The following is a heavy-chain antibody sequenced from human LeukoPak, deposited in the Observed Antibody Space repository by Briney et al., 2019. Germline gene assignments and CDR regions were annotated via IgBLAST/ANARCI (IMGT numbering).Heavy chain of an antibody. CDR1: GLTFSSYS. CDR2: ISSSSSYI. Sequence: PGGSLGLSCAASGLTFSSYSMNWVRQAPGKGLEWVSSISSSSSYIYYADSVKGRFTISRDISTDTLWLQMDSLRTEDTAVYYCAKGPLRGTAAAIDYWGQGTLVTVSS. V-gene: IGHV3-21*01. D-gene: IGHD2-2*01. J-gene: IGHJ4*02. CDR3: AKGPLRGTAAAIDY.